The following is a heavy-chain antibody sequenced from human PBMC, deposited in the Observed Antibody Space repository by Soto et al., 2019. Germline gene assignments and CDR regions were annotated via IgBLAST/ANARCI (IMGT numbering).Heavy chain of an antibody. Sequence: QVQLVESGGGVVQPGRSLRLSCAASGFTFSSYAMHWVRQAPGKGLEWVAVISYDGSNKYYADSVKGRFTISRDNSKNTLYLQMNSLRAEDTAVYYCARDLGEGVLWFGERSGYYGMDVWGQGTTVTVSS. V-gene: IGHV3-30-3*01. J-gene: IGHJ6*02. D-gene: IGHD3-10*01. CDR3: ARDLGEGVLWFGERSGYYGMDV. CDR2: ISYDGSNK. CDR1: GFTFSSYA.